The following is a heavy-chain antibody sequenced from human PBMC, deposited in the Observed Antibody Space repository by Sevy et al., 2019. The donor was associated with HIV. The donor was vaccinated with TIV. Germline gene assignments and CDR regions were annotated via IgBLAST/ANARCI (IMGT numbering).Heavy chain of an antibody. CDR3: FKGKAAFSAAKSSATANLKWSSLKASDTAMYYCARHVRDDFWSGYFWAYGMDV. D-gene: IGHD3-10*01. Sequence: GESLKISCKGSGYSFTSYWIGWVRQMPGKGLEWMGIIYPGDSDTRYSPSFQGQVTISADKSISTAYLQWSSLKASDTRKERPFKGKAAFSAAKSSATANLKWSSLKASDTAMYYCARHVRDDFWSGYFWAYGMDVWGQGTTVTVSS. CDR1: GYSFTSYW. J-gene: IGHJ6*02. CDR2: IYPGDSDT. V-gene: IGHV5-51*01.